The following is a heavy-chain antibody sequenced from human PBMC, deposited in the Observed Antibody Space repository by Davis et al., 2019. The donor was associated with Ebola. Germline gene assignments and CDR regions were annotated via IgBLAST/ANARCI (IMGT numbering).Heavy chain of an antibody. Sequence: GGSLRLSCSASAFPFRSYAMHWVRQAPGKGLEYVSAITSNGGSTYYADSVKDRFTISRNNSKNTLYLQMSSLRPEDTAVYYCVKVGGSCYSAGDYWGQGTLVTVSS. CDR1: AFPFRSYA. D-gene: IGHD2-15*01. J-gene: IGHJ4*02. CDR2: ITSNGGST. CDR3: VKVGGSCYSAGDY. V-gene: IGHV3-64D*06.